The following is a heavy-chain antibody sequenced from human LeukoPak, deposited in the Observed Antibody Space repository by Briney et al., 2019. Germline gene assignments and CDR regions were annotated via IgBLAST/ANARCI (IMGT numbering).Heavy chain of an antibody. D-gene: IGHD3-3*02. Sequence: TSETLSLTCTVSGGSISSSSYYWGWIRQPPGKGLEWIGYIYYSGSTNYNPSLKGRVTISVDTSKNQFSLKLSSVTAADTAVYYCARRLASDAFDIWGQGTMVTVSS. J-gene: IGHJ3*02. V-gene: IGHV4-61*05. CDR1: GGSISSSSYY. CDR2: IYYSGST. CDR3: ARRLASDAFDI.